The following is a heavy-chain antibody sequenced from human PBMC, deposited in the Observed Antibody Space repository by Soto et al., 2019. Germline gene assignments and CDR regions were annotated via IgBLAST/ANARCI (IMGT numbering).Heavy chain of an antibody. V-gene: IGHV4-39*01. CDR3: ARQAWGTMVRGVINYYGMDV. CDR1: GGSISSSSYY. CDR2: IYYSGST. D-gene: IGHD3-10*01. Sequence: PSETLSLTCTVSGGSISSSSYYWGWIRQPPGKGLEWIGSIYYSGSTYYNPSLKSRVTISVDTSKNQFSLKLSSVTAADTAVYYCARQAWGTMVRGVINYYGMDVWGQGTTVTVSS. J-gene: IGHJ6*02.